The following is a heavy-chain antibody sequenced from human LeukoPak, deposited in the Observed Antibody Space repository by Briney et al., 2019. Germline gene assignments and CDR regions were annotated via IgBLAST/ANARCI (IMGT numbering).Heavy chain of an antibody. CDR1: GGSISSYY. CDR2: IYYSGST. J-gene: IGHJ5*02. CDR3: AREGDGTFDP. D-gene: IGHD6-13*01. Sequence: SETLSLTCTVSGGSISSYYWSWIRQPPGKGLEWIGYIYYSGSTNYNPSLKSRVTISVDTSKNQSSLKLSSVTAADTAVYYCAREGDGTFDPWGQGTLVTVSS. V-gene: IGHV4-59*01.